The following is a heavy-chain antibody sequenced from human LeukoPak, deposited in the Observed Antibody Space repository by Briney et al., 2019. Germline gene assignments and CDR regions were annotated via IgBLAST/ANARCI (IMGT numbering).Heavy chain of an antibody. CDR3: ARVHALDIVVVPAAIYFDY. V-gene: IGHV4-39*01. Sequence: SETLSLTCTVSGGSISGSDYYWTGIRQPPGKGLEGIASTYYSGNTLYNPSLKSRLTMSVDPSKNQFSLKLSSVTAADTAVYSCARVHALDIVVVPAAIYFDYWGQGTLVTVSS. CDR2: TYYSGNT. CDR1: GGSISGSDYY. J-gene: IGHJ4*02. D-gene: IGHD2-2*01.